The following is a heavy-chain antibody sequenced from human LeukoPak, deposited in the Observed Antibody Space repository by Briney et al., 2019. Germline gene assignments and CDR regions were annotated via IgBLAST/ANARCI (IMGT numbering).Heavy chain of an antibody. CDR3: ARRGDFGNWDGFDI. J-gene: IGHJ3*02. CDR1: GYRSISYW. D-gene: IGHD3-16*01. V-gene: IGHV5-51*01. Sequence: GESLKISCKGSGYRSISYWIGWVRQMPGKGLEWMGTIYPGDSDRRDSPSFQGQVTISVDKSISTAYLQWSSLKASDTAMYYCARRGDFGNWDGFDIWGQGTMITVSS. CDR2: IYPGDSDR.